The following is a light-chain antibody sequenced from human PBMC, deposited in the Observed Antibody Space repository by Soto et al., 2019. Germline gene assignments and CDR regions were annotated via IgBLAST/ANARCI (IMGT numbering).Light chain of an antibody. CDR3: QQYYNTPLP. Sequence: DIVMTQSPDSLAVSLGERATINCKSSQSVLYSSNNKNYLAWYQQKPGQPPKVLIYWASTRESGVPDRFSGSGSVTDFTLTISSLQAEDVAVYYCQQYYNTPLPFGGGTKVEI. CDR1: QSVLYSSNNKNY. J-gene: IGKJ4*01. CDR2: WAS. V-gene: IGKV4-1*01.